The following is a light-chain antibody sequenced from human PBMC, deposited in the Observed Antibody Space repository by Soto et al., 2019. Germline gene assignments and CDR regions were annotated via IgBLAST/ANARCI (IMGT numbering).Light chain of an antibody. CDR2: DTS. V-gene: IGKV3-11*01. CDR3: RQRSSWPFT. Sequence: EIVLTQSPAILSLSPGERATLSCRASQSVSTYLAWYRQKPGQAPRLLIYDTSNRASGVPARFSGSGSGTDFTLTISSLEPEDFAVYYCRQRSSWPFTFGPGATVDIK. CDR1: QSVSTY. J-gene: IGKJ3*01.